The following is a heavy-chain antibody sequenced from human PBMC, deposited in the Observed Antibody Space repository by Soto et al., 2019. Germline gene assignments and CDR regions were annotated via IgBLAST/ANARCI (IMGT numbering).Heavy chain of an antibody. CDR3: ASTVDTAMVGGGGENAFDI. J-gene: IGHJ3*02. V-gene: IGHV5-10-1*01. D-gene: IGHD5-18*01. CDR2: IDASDSYT. CDR1: VYSFTSYW. Sequence: GESLKISCKGSVYSFTSYWISWVRQMPGKGLEWMGRIDASDSYTNYSPSFQGHVTISADKSISTAYLQWSSLKASDTAMYYCASTVDTAMVGGGGENAFDIWGQGTMVTISS.